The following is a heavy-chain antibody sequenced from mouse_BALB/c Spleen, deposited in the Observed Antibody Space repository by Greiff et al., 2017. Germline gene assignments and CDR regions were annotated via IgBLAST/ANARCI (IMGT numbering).Heavy chain of an antibody. Sequence: EVKLVESGGGLVKPGGSLKLSCAASGFTFSDYYMYWVRQTPEKRLEWVATISDGGSYTYYPDSVKGRFTISRDNAKNNLYLQMSSLKSEDTAMYYCARGISPPFAYWGQGTLVTVSA. D-gene: IGHD2-4*01. CDR3: ARGISPPFAY. CDR2: ISDGGSYT. J-gene: IGHJ3*01. CDR1: GFTFSDYY. V-gene: IGHV5-4*02.